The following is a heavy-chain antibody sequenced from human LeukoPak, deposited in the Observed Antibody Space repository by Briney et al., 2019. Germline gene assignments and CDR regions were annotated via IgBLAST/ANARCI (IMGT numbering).Heavy chain of an antibody. D-gene: IGHD6-19*01. V-gene: IGHV4-39*01. CDR3: ATSGWYLLPGVY. Sequence: SETLSLTCVVYGGSFSGYYWGWIRQPPGKGLEWIGSIYYSGSTYYNPSLESRVTISVDTSKNQFSLKLSSVTAADTAVYYCATSGWYLLPGVYWGQGTLVTVSS. J-gene: IGHJ4*02. CDR1: GGSFSGYY. CDR2: IYYSGST.